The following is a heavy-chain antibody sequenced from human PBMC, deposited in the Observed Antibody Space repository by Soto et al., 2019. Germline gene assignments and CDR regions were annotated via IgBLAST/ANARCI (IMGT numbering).Heavy chain of an antibody. J-gene: IGHJ6*02. CDR2: IYYSGST. CDR3: ARLTMVRGGEIYYYYGMDV. CDR1: GGSISSSSYY. D-gene: IGHD3-10*01. Sequence: PSETLSLTCTVSGGSISSSSYYWGWIRQPPGKGLEWIGSIYYSGSTYYNPSLKSRVTISVDTSKNQFSLKLSSVTAADTAVYYCARLTMVRGGEIYYYYGMDVWGQGTTVTVSS. V-gene: IGHV4-39*01.